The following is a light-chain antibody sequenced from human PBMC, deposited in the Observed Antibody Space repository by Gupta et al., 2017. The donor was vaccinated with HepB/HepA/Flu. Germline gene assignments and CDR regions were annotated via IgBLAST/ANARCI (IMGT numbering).Light chain of an antibody. CDR2: EVT. CDR1: SSDVGNYNR. J-gene: IGLJ1*01. V-gene: IGLV2-23*02. Sequence: HSALTQPASVSGSPGQSITNSCIGTSSDVGNYNRVSWYQQHPGRAPKLIIYEVTERPSGVSHRFSGSKSGNSASLTISGLQAEDEADYYCCSYTGSNTLYVFGRGTRVTVL. CDR3: CSYTGSNTLYV.